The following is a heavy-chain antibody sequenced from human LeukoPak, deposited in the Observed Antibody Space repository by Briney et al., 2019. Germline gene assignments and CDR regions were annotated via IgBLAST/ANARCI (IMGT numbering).Heavy chain of an antibody. D-gene: IGHD2-15*01. J-gene: IGHJ4*02. CDR1: GSTFSSYG. CDR2: IWYDGSNK. CDR3: ARDPLEYCSGGSCYVEYFDY. V-gene: IGHV3-33*01. Sequence: GGSLRLSCAASGSTFSSYGMHWVRQAPGKGLEWVAVIWYDGSNKYYADSVKGRFTISRDNSKNALYLQMNSLRAEDTAVYYCARDPLEYCSGGSCYVEYFDYWGQGTLVTVSS.